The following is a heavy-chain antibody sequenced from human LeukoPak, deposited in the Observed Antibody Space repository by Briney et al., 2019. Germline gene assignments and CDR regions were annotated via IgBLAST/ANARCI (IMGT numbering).Heavy chain of an antibody. CDR3: ARDGYVSSGWYSMGFDP. CDR2: TSPSGGST. V-gene: IGHV1-46*01. D-gene: IGHD6-19*01. J-gene: IGHJ5*02. Sequence: GASVKVCCKASGYTFISYYMYCLRQAPGQWLEWMGITSPSGGSTSYAQKFHGRVTMTRDTSTSTVYMELSSLRSEDTAVYYCARDGYVSSGWYSMGFDPWGQGTLVTVSS. CDR1: GYTFISYY.